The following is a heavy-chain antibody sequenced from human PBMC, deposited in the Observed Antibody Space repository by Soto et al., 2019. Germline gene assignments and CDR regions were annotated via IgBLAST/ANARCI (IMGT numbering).Heavy chain of an antibody. CDR1: GYTFTSYG. V-gene: IGHV1-18*04. CDR3: ARGKGYSGYAYWCFDL. D-gene: IGHD5-12*01. Sequence: ASVKVSCKASGYTFTSYGISWVRQAPGQGLEWMGWISAYNGNTNYAQKLQGRVTVTTDTSTSTAYMELRSLRSDDTAVYYCARGKGYSGYAYWCFDLWGRGTLVTVSS. CDR2: ISAYNGNT. J-gene: IGHJ2*01.